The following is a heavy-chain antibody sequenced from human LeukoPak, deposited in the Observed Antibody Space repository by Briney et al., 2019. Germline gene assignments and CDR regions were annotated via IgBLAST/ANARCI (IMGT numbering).Heavy chain of an antibody. CDR2: INHSGST. CDR1: GGSISSSSYY. J-gene: IGHJ5*02. Sequence: SETLSLTCTVSGGSISSSSYYWGWIRQPPGKGLEWIGEINHSGSTNYSPSLKSRVTISVDTSKNQFSLKLSSVTAADTAVYYCARRRRGGYYGSGSYYNPAYNWFDPWGQGTLVAVSS. D-gene: IGHD3-10*01. CDR3: ARRRRGGYYGSGSYYNPAYNWFDP. V-gene: IGHV4-39*07.